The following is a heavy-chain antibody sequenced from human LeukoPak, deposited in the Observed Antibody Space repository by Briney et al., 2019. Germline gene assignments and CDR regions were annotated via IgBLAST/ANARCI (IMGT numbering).Heavy chain of an antibody. CDR1: GYSFTTYW. V-gene: IGHV5-51*01. J-gene: IGHJ4*02. CDR3: ARSGLGDSRVY. Sequence: GESLKISCKGSGYSFTTYWIGWVRQMPGKGLEWMGIIYPGDSDTKYSPSFQGQVTISADKPIGTAYLQWSSLKASDTATYYCARSGLGDSRVYWGQGTLVTVSS. CDR2: IYPGDSDT. D-gene: IGHD3-16*01.